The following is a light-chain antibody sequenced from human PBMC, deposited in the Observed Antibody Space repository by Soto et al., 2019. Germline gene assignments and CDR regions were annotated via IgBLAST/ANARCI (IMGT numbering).Light chain of an antibody. V-gene: IGKV3-11*01. CDR3: QQRNNWEWT. CDR2: DAS. CDR1: QSVSYS. Sequence: ELVLTQSPATLSLSPGERATLSCRASQSVSYSLAWYQQKPGQAPRLLIYDASNRATGIPARFSGSGSGTDFTLTISSLEPEDFAVYYFQQRNNWEWTFGQGTKVEIK. J-gene: IGKJ1*01.